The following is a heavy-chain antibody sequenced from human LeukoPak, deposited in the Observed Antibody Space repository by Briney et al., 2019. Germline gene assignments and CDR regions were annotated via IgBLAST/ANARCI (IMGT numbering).Heavy chain of an antibody. Sequence: SETLSLTCTVSGGSLSSGGYYWSWIRQHPGKGLEWLGYIYYSGSTSYNPSLKSGATISVDTSKNQCCLKLNSVTAADTAVYYCAREPRYCSRTTSCYHANYFYYMDVWGKGTTVTVSS. V-gene: IGHV4-61*08. CDR3: AREPRYCSRTTSCYHANYFYYMDV. CDR2: IYYSGST. CDR1: GGSLSSGGYY. J-gene: IGHJ6*03. D-gene: IGHD2-2*01.